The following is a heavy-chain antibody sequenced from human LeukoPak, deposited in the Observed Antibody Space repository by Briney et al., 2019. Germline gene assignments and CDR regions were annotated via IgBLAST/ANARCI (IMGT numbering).Heavy chain of an antibody. Sequence: GGSLRLSCAASGFNFDDSAMHWVRQAPGKGLEWVSLISGDGGSTYYADSVKGRFTISRDNRKNSLYLQRNSLTTEDIALYYCAKDSGYSSGWYEYFQHWGQGTLVTVSS. CDR1: GFNFDDSA. J-gene: IGHJ1*01. D-gene: IGHD6-19*01. V-gene: IGHV3-43*02. CDR2: ISGDGGST. CDR3: AKDSGYSSGWYEYFQH.